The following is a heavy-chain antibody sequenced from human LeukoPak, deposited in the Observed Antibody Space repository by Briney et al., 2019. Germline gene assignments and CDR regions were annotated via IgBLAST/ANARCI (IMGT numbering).Heavy chain of an antibody. V-gene: IGHV1-2*02. J-gene: IGHJ4*02. CDR2: INPNSGGT. Sequence: GSVKVSCKASGYTFTSYGISWVRQAPGQGLEWMGWINPNSGGTNYAQKFQGRVTMTRDTSSSTAYMELSRLRSDDTAVYYCARGAAGNEPIDYWGQGTLVTVSS. D-gene: IGHD6-13*01. CDR1: GYTFTSYG. CDR3: ARGAAGNEPIDY.